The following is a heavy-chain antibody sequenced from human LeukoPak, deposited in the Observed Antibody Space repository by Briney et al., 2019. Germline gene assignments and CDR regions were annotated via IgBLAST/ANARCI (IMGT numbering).Heavy chain of an antibody. CDR3: ARDLGSDGFDY. V-gene: IGHV3-23*01. CDR1: GFTFSSYA. Sequence: GGSLRLSCAASGFTFSSYAMAWVRQAPGKGLEWVSAISGSRNNTYYADSVKGRFTISRDNSKNTLYLQMNSLRAEDTAVYYCARDLGSDGFDYWGQGTLVTVSS. J-gene: IGHJ4*02. CDR2: ISGSRNNT. D-gene: IGHD5-24*01.